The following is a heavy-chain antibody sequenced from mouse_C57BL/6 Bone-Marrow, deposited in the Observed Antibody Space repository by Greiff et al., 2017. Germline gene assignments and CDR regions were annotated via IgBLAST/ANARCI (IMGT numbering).Heavy chain of an antibody. J-gene: IGHJ3*01. Sequence: QVQLQQSGPGLVQPSQSLSITCTVSGFSLTSYGVHWVRQSPGKGLEWLGVIWSGGSTDYNAAFISRLSISKDNSKSQVFFKMNSLQADDTAIYYCARITTVVERFAYWGQGTLVTVSA. CDR1: GFSLTSYG. D-gene: IGHD1-1*01. CDR2: IWSGGST. CDR3: ARITTVVERFAY. V-gene: IGHV2-2*01.